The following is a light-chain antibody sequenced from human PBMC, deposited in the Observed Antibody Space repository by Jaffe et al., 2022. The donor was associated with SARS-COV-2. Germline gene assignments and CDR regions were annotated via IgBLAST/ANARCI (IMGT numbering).Light chain of an antibody. V-gene: IGLV2-14*01. CDR3: SSYTGSSTSTVQ. CDR1: SSDVGGYNY. Sequence: QSALTQPASVSGSPGQSITISCTGTSSDVGGYNYVSWYQQHPEKAPKLMIYEVSNRPSGVPDRFSGSKSGNTASLTISGLQPEDEADYYCSSYTGSSTSTVQFGGGTKVTVL. CDR2: EVS. J-gene: IGLJ2*01.